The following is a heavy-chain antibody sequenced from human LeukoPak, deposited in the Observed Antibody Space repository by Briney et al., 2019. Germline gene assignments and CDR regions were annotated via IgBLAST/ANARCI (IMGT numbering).Heavy chain of an antibody. CDR1: LDSTTSNF. Sequence: SETLSLTCTVSLDSTTSNFWSWIRQPPGKGLEWIGYIYYSGSTYYNPSLKSRVTISIDTSKNQFSLRLNSVTAADTAVYYCARDRGGYYYFDYWGQGTLVTVSS. J-gene: IGHJ4*02. D-gene: IGHD3-10*01. V-gene: IGHV4-30-4*01. CDR3: ARDRGGYYYFDY. CDR2: IYYSGST.